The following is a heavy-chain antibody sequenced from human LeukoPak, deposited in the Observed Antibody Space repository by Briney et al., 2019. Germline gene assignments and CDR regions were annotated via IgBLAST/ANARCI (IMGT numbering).Heavy chain of an antibody. V-gene: IGHV4-34*01. CDR3: ARTGIVVVPAAPRRYYYGMDV. CDR2: XXHSGST. J-gene: IGHJ6*04. D-gene: IGHD2-2*01. Sequence: QPXXXGXEWIGEXXHSGSTNYNASLKSRGTISVDTTKNKFSLKQRSGTAADTAVYYCARTGIVVVPAAPRRYYYGMDVWGKGTTVTVSS.